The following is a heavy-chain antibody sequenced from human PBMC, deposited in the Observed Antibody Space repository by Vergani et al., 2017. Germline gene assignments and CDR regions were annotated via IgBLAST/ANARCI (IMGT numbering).Heavy chain of an antibody. D-gene: IGHD3-16*01. CDR3: GSEGNDVLGGG. J-gene: IGHJ4*02. CDR2: ISSSSSYT. Sequence: QVQLVESGGGLVKPGGSLRLSCAASGFTFSDYYMSWIRQAPGKGLEWVSYISSSSSYTNYADSVKGRFTSSKDNAKNSLYLQMNSLSADETAVYYGGSEGNDVLGGGWGQGTLVTVSS. V-gene: IGHV3-11*05. CDR1: GFTFSDYY.